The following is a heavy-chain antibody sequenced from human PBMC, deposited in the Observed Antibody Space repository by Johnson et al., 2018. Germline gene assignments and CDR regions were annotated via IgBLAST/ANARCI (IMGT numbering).Heavy chain of an antibody. CDR2: IRSKAYGGTT. Sequence: VQLQESGGGLVKPGRSLRLSCTASGFTFGDYAMSWFRQAPGKGLEGVGFIRSKAYGGTTEYAASVKGRFTISRDDSKSIAYLQMKSLKTEDTAVDYCTREGDSTRPLNGYYGMDVWGQGTTVTVSS. CDR3: TREGDSTRPLNGYYGMDV. J-gene: IGHJ6*02. CDR1: GFTFGDYA. D-gene: IGHD2-21*01. V-gene: IGHV3-49*05.